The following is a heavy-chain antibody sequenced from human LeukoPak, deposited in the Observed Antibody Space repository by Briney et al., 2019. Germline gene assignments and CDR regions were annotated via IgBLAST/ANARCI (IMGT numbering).Heavy chain of an antibody. V-gene: IGHV3-7*01. CDR1: GFDFSNYW. Sequence: GGSLRLSCEASGFDFSNYWMSWVRQTQGNRLEWVANIKQDGSEQYYVGSMKGRFTVSRDNAKNSLSLQMNSLRADDTAVYYCARNSGWSVDYWGQGALVTVSS. CDR2: IKQDGSEQ. D-gene: IGHD6-19*01. J-gene: IGHJ4*02. CDR3: ARNSGWSVDY.